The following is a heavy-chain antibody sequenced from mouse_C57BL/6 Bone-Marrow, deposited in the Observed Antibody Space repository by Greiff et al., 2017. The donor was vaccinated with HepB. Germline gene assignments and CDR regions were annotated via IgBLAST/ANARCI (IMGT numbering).Heavy chain of an antibody. CDR2: IYPGNSDT. D-gene: IGHD1-1*01. J-gene: IGHJ2*01. CDR3: TRRDTTVVATDY. CDR1: GYTFTSYW. V-gene: IGHV1-5*01. Sequence: EVQLQQSGTVLVRPGASVKMSCKTSGYTFTSYWMHWVKQRPGQGLEWIGAIYPGNSDTSYNQKFKGKAKLTAVTSASTAYMELSSLTNEDSAVYYCTRRDTTVVATDYWGQGTTLTVSS.